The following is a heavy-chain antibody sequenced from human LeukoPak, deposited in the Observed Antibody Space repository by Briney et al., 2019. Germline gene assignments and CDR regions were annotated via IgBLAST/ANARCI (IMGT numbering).Heavy chain of an antibody. CDR2: ISSNGGST. CDR1: GFTFSSYA. J-gene: IGHJ4*02. CDR3: ARVSGSYPWYDY. D-gene: IGHD1-26*01. V-gene: IGHV3-64*01. Sequence: PGGSLRLXCAASGFTFSSYAMHWVRQAPGKGLEYVSAISSNGGSTYYANSVKGRFTISRDNSKNTLYLQMGSLRAEDMAVYYCARVSGSYPWYDYWGQGTLVTVSS.